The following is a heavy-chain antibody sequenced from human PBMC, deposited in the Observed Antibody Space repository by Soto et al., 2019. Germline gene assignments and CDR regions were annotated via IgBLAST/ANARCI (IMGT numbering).Heavy chain of an antibody. CDR3: ARAAHYSSPFRWFDP. D-gene: IGHD6-13*01. J-gene: IGHJ5*02. CDR1: GGSISSGGYY. V-gene: IGHV4-31*02. CDR2: IYYSGST. Sequence: LCGGSISSGGYYWSWIRKHPGKGLEWIGYIYYSGSTYYNPSLKSRVTISVDTSKNQFSLKLSSVTAADTAVYYCARAAHYSSPFRWFDPWGQGTLVTVSS.